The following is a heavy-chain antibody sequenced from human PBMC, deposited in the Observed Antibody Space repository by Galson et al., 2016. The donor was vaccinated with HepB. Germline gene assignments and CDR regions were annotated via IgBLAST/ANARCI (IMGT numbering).Heavy chain of an antibody. D-gene: IGHD1-26*01. CDR2: ISTTSSAI. V-gene: IGHV3-48*02. J-gene: IGHJ4*02. CDR3: ARDVRGSEDY. Sequence: SLRLSCAASGFTFSGYKMNWARQAPGKALEWVSYISTTSSAIYYADSVKGRFSISRDNAKNSLYLQMNSLRDEDTAVYYCARDVRGSEDYWGQGTLVTVSS. CDR1: GFTFSGYK.